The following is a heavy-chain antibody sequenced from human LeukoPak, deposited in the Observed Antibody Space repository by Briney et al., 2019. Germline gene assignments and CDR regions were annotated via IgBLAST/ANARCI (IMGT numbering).Heavy chain of an antibody. CDR3: AKSMTIQSRPFDV. D-gene: IGHD5-18*01. CDR1: GGSIISTTYY. J-gene: IGHJ3*01. V-gene: IGHV4-39*01. Sequence: PSETLSRTCTVSGGSIISTTYYWGWIRQPPGKGLEWIGSIYYSGSTYYNPSLKSRVPISVDTSQNQFSLRLSSVTAADTAVYYCAKSMTIQSRPFDVWGQGTMVTVSS. CDR2: IYYSGST.